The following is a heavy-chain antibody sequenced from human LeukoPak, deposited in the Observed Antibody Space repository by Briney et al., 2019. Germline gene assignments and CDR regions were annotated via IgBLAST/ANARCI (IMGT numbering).Heavy chain of an antibody. J-gene: IGHJ4*02. V-gene: IGHV4-59*01. CDR2: IYYSGST. Sequence: GSLRLSCAASGFTFSSYAMSWVRQAPGKGLEWIGYIYYSGSTNYNPSLKSRVTISVDTSKNQFSLKLSSVTAADTAVYYCARGRYDFWSGYYTYYFDYWGQGTLVTVSS. CDR3: ARGRYDFWSGYYTYYFDY. CDR1: GFTFSSYA. D-gene: IGHD3-3*01.